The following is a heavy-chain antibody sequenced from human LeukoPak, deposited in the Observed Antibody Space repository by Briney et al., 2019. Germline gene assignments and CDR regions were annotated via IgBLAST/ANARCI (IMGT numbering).Heavy chain of an antibody. CDR1: GFTVSSNY. CDR2: IYSGGST. D-gene: IGHD2-15*01. CDR3: ARVGCSGGSCYGEDY. J-gene: IGHJ4*02. V-gene: IGHV3-53*01. Sequence: PGGSLRLSCAASGFTVSSNYMSWVRQAPGKGLEWVSVIYSGGSTYYADSVKGRFTTSRDNSKNTLYLQMNSLRAEDTAVYYCARVGCSGGSCYGEDYWGQGTLVTVSS.